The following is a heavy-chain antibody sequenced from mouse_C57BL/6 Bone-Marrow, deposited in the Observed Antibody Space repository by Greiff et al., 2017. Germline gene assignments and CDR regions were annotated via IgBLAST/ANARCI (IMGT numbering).Heavy chain of an antibody. J-gene: IGHJ3*01. CDR1: GFTFSDYY. CDR3: ARPLLRSAWFAY. Sequence: EVKLQESGGGLVQPGGSLKLSCAASGFTFSDYYLYWVRQTPEQRLEWVAYISNGGGSTYYPDTVKGPFTISRDNAKNTLYLQMSRLKSEDTAMYYCARPLLRSAWFAYWGQGTLVTVSA. CDR2: ISNGGGST. V-gene: IGHV5-12*01. D-gene: IGHD1-1*01.